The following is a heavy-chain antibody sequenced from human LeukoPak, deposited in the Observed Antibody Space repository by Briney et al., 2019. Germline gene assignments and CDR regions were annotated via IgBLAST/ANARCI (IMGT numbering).Heavy chain of an antibody. V-gene: IGHV3-48*02. D-gene: IGHD6-19*01. CDR1: GFTVSSIY. Sequence: PGGSLRLSCAASGFTVSSIYMNWVRQAPGKGLEWVSYISSSSSTIYYADSVKGRFTISRGNAKNSLYLQMNSLRDEDTAVYYCARVRSSGWSFDYWGQGTLVTVSS. CDR2: ISSSSSTI. J-gene: IGHJ4*02. CDR3: ARVRSSGWSFDY.